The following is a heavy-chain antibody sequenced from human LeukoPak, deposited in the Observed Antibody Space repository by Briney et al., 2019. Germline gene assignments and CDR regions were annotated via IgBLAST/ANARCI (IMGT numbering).Heavy chain of an antibody. CDR2: IYYSGST. D-gene: IGHD6-19*01. CDR3: ARLYSSGWPLECMDV. CDR1: GGSISSGGYY. V-gene: IGHV4-31*03. J-gene: IGHJ6*02. Sequence: PSETLSLTCTVSGGSISSGGYYWSWIRQHPGKGLEWIGYIYYSGSTYYNPSLKSRVTISVDTSKNQFSLKLSSVTAADTAVYFCARLYSSGWPLECMDVWGQGTTVTVSS.